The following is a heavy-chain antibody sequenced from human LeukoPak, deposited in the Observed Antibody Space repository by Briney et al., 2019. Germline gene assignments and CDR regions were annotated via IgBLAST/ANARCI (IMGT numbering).Heavy chain of an antibody. J-gene: IGHJ3*02. D-gene: IGHD3-22*01. Sequence: TSETLSLTCTVSGGSSSNYYWSWIRQPAGKGLEWIGRIYSSGSTNYNPSLKSRVTMSVDTSKSQFSLRLSSVTAVDAAVYYCARDYYYDSSGSLNDAFDIWGQGTMVTVSS. V-gene: IGHV4-4*07. CDR1: GGSSSNYY. CDR2: IYSSGST. CDR3: ARDYYYDSSGSLNDAFDI.